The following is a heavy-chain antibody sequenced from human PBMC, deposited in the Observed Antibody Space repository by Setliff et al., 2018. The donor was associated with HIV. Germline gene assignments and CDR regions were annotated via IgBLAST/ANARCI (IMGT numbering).Heavy chain of an antibody. CDR3: GFGEYKGAFDS. Sequence: SETLSLTCSVSGGSISSDYWSWIRQPPGKGLEWIGYIYYSGSTNYNPSLKSRVTISVDTSKKQFSLRVKSVTAADTAMYYCGFGEYKGAFDSWGQGTMVTVSS. D-gene: IGHD3-10*01. CDR2: IYYSGST. V-gene: IGHV4-59*01. J-gene: IGHJ3*02. CDR1: GGSISSDY.